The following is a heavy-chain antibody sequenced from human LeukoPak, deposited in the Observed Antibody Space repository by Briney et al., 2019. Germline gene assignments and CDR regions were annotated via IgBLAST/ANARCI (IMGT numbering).Heavy chain of an antibody. CDR3: ARDEEWYPELRIYGMDV. CDR1: GFTFSSYA. D-gene: IGHD3-3*01. J-gene: IGHJ6*02. V-gene: IGHV3-30-3*01. Sequence: GGSLRLSCAASGFTFSSYAMHWVRQAPGKGLEWVAVISYDGSNKYYADSVKGRFTISRDNSKNTLYLQMNSLRAEDTAVYYCARDEEWYPELRIYGMDVWGQGTTVTVSS. CDR2: ISYDGSNK.